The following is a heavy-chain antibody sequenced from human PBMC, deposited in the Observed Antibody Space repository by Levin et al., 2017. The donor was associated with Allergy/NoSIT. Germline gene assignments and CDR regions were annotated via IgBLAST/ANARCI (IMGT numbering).Heavy chain of an antibody. D-gene: IGHD1-14*01. CDR2: IFHTGST. CDR3: ARGGGGNLGSFDG. CDR1: GGSLSSYY. Sequence: PSETLSLTCTVSGGSLSSYYWSWIRQSPEKGLEWIAYIFHTGSTSYNPSLKSRVTISIDTSKNQFSLKMNSVTAADTAVYYCARGGGGNLGSFDGWGQGTLVTVSA. V-gene: IGHV4-59*01. J-gene: IGHJ3*01.